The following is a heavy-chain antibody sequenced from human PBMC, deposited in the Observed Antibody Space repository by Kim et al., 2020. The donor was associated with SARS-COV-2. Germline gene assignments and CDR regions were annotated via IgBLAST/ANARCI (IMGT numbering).Heavy chain of an antibody. D-gene: IGHD1-1*01. J-gene: IGHJ3*02. Sequence: GESLKISCKASGYIFSTYWIGWVRQMPGKGLEWIGVIYPGDSDIKYNPSFEGQVTISADKSTFTAYLQWGSLKASDSAIYYCARRGKYNWRDWAFDIWG. CDR3: ARRGKYNWRDWAFDI. V-gene: IGHV5-51*01. CDR2: IYPGDSDI. CDR1: GYIFSTYW.